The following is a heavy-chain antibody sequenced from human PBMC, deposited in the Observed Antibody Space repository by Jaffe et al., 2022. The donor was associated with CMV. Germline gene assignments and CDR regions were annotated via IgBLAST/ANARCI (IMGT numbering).Heavy chain of an antibody. J-gene: IGHJ4*02. CDR2: IRSKAYGGTT. CDR1: GFTFGDYA. D-gene: IGHD3-22*01. V-gene: IGHV3-49*04. CDR3: TSSYYDSSGYYYQPRHSDLDY. Sequence: EVQLVESGGGLVQPGRSLRLSCTASGFTFGDYAMSWVRQAPGKGLEWVGFIRSKAYGGTTEYAASVKGRFTISRDDSKSIAYLQMNSLKTEDTAVYYCTSSYYDSSGYYYQPRHSDLDYWGQGTLVTVSS.